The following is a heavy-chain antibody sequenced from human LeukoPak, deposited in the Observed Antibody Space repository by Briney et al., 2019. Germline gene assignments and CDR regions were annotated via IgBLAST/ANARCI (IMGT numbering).Heavy chain of an antibody. D-gene: IGHD5-12*01. CDR1: GYTFTGYY. CDR2: INPNSGGT. V-gene: IGHV1-2*02. Sequence: ASVKVSCKASGYTFTGYYMHWVRQAPGQGLEWIGWINPNSGGTNYAQKFQGRVTMTRDTSISTAYMELRRLRSDDTAVYYCARDLPVATTGYFDCWGQGTLVTVSS. J-gene: IGHJ4*02. CDR3: ARDLPVATTGYFDC.